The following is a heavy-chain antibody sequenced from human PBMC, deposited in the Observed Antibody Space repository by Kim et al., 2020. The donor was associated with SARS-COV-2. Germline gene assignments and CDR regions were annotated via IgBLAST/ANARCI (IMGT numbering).Heavy chain of an antibody. V-gene: IGHV3-23*01. CDR3: AKDLGLPAAGAEFDF. J-gene: IGHJ4*02. D-gene: IGHD6-13*01. Sequence: ADAVKSRFTISRDNSMNTLYLEMNSLRPEDTAMYYCAKDLGLPAAGAEFDFWGQGTLVTVSS.